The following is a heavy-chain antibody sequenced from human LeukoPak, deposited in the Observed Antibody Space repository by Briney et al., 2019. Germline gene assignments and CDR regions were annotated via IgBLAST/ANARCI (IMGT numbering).Heavy chain of an antibody. CDR1: GGSISSYY. V-gene: IGHV4-38-2*02. D-gene: IGHD7-27*01. J-gene: IGHJ4*02. CDR2: IYHSGST. CDR3: ARGFRGDNFDY. Sequence: SETLSLTCTVSGGSISSYYWGWIRQPPGKGLEWIGSIYHSGSTYYNPSLKSRVTISVDTSKNQFSLKLRSVTAADTAVYYCARGFRGDNFDYWGQGTLATVSS.